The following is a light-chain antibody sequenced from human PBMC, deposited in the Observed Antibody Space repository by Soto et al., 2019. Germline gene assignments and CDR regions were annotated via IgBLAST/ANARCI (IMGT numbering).Light chain of an antibody. Sequence: DIQMTQSPSSLSASVGDRVTITCLASHDIGNYLNWYQQKPGKAHKLLIYYASNLETGVSSRFSGSGSGTDFTFTISSLQPEDIATYFCQQYENLPRFIFGPGTKVDIK. CDR2: YAS. CDR1: HDIGNY. J-gene: IGKJ3*01. CDR3: QQYENLPRFI. V-gene: IGKV1-33*01.